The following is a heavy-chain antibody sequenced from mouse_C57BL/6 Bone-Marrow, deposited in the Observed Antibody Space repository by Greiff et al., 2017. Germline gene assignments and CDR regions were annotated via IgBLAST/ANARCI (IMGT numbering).Heavy chain of an antibody. CDR3: ARGGGLRQAMDY. CDR2: IHPNSGST. CDR1: GYTFTSYW. J-gene: IGHJ4*01. D-gene: IGHD2-4*01. Sequence: QVQLQQPGAELVKPGASVKLSCKASGYTFTSYWMHWVKQRPGQGLEWIGMIHPNSGSTNYNEKFKSKATLTVDKSSSTAYMQLSSLTSEDSAVYYCARGGGLRQAMDYWGQGTSVTVSS. V-gene: IGHV1-64*01.